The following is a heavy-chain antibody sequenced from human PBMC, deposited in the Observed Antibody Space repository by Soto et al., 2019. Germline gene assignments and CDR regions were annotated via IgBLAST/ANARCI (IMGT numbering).Heavy chain of an antibody. D-gene: IGHD4-17*01. CDR1: GYTFINLY. V-gene: IGHV1-46*01. Sequence: ASVKVSCKASGYTFINLYVHWVRQAPGQRLEWMGVINSNAGNTAYAQNFQGRGTMTRDTSTSTLYMELSSLRSEDTAVYYCARLATVTPPYYFDYWSQGTLVTVSS. CDR2: INSNAGNT. CDR3: ARLATVTPPYYFDY. J-gene: IGHJ4*02.